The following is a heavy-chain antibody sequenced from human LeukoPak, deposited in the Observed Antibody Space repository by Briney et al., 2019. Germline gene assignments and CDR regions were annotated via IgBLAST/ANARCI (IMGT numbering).Heavy chain of an antibody. J-gene: IGHJ3*02. CDR1: GYTVTSYY. Sequence: ASVKVSCKASGYTVTSYYIHWVRQAPGQGLEWMGIINPSGGSTSYAHKFQGRVTMTRDMSTSTVSLELSSLSSEDAAASDCTGVVTTLSGGTFDIWGQGTMVTVPS. CDR2: INPSGGST. D-gene: IGHD5-12*01. V-gene: IGHV1-46*01. CDR3: TGVVTTLSGGTFDI.